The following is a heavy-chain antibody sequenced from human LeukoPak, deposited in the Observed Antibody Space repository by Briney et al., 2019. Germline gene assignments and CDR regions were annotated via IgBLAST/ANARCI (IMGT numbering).Heavy chain of an antibody. V-gene: IGHV4-61*01. Sequence: SETLSLTCTVSSGSVSSGSYYWSWIRQPPGKGLEWIGYIYYSGSTNYNPSLKSRVTISVDTSKNQFSLKLSSVTAADTAVYYCARLVVAATSYYYGMDVWGKGTTVTVSS. D-gene: IGHD2-15*01. CDR3: ARLVVAATSYYYGMDV. J-gene: IGHJ6*04. CDR2: IYYSGST. CDR1: SGSVSSGSYY.